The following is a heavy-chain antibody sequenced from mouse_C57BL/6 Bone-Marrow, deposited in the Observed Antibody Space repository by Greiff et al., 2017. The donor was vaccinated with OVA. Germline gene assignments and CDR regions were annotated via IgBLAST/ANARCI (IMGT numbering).Heavy chain of an antibody. CDR1: GYTFTSYG. J-gene: IGHJ2*01. D-gene: IGHD3-2*02. CDR2: IYPRSGTT. V-gene: IGHV1-81*01. Sequence: LQESGAELARPGASVKLSCKASGYTFTSYGISWVKQRTGQGLEWIGEIYPRSGTTYYNEKFKGKATLTADKSSSTAYMELRSLTSEDSAVYFCARGLRQLRRPYYLDYWGQGTTLTVSS. CDR3: ARGLRQLRRPYYLDY.